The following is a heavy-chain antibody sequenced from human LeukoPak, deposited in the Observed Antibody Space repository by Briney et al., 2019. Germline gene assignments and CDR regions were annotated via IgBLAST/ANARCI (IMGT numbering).Heavy chain of an antibody. CDR3: ATQRGSYLWGTDFDY. CDR2: INPNSGDT. V-gene: IGHV1-2*02. J-gene: IGHJ4*02. Sequence: ASVKVSCKASGYTFTDYYMHWVRQAPGQGLEWMGWINPNSGDTKYAQKFQGRVTITRDTSISTAYMELSRLRSDGTAVYYCATQRGSYLWGTDFDYWGQGTLVTVSS. D-gene: IGHD3-16*01. CDR1: GYTFTDYY.